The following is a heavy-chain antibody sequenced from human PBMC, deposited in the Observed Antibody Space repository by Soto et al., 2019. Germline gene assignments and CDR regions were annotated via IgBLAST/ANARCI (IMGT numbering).Heavy chain of an antibody. CDR3: ARGTTTGGYSYGAALDY. CDR2: IYYSGST. CDR1: GGSISSYY. V-gene: IGHV4-59*01. Sequence: QVQLQESGPGLVKPSETLSLTCTVSGGSISSYYWSWIRQPPGKGLEWIGYIYYSGSTNYNPSLTRRVTISVDTSKNQFSLKLSSVTAADTAVYYCARGTTTGGYSYGAALDYWGQGTLVTVSS. D-gene: IGHD5-18*01. J-gene: IGHJ4*02.